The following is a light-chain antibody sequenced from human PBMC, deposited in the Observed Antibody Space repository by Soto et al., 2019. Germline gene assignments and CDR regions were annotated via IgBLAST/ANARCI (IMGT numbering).Light chain of an antibody. CDR2: DAS. V-gene: IGKV1-33*01. Sequence: DIQMTQSPSSLSASVGDRVTITCQASQDISKYLNWYQQKAGKAPKLLIYDASSVQTGVPSTFSGSGSGTDFTFAITSLQPEDMVTYYCQQYDNLPFTFGPGTKVDIK. CDR1: QDISKY. CDR3: QQYDNLPFT. J-gene: IGKJ3*01.